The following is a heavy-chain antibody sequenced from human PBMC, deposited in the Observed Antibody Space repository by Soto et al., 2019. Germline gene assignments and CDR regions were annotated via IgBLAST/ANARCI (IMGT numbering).Heavy chain of an antibody. D-gene: IGHD1-7*01. J-gene: IGHJ4*02. Sequence: GGSLRLSCATSGLTFSNYAMSWVRQAPGGGLEWVSSMSGSSSTTYYADSVRGRFTISRDRSKNTLYLQMSSLRAEDTALYYCAKDQERELPRVIDFWGQGTLVTVSS. CDR3: AKDQERELPRVIDF. CDR2: MSGSSSTT. V-gene: IGHV3-23*01. CDR1: GLTFSNYA.